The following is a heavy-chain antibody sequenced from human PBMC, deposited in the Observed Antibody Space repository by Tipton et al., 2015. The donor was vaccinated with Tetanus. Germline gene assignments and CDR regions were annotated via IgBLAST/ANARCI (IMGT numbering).Heavy chain of an antibody. V-gene: IGHV4-61*08. Sequence: GLVKPSETLSLTCSVSGASLRSGDYNWSWIRQPPGKGLEWLAYISDSGLSNSNYFLKSRNTISRDTSRNQFSLKLTSVTAADTAVYYCARGTGDYWGQGTLVTVSS. CDR2: ISDSGLS. J-gene: IGHJ4*02. D-gene: IGHD1-14*01. CDR1: GASLRSGDYN. CDR3: ARGTGDY.